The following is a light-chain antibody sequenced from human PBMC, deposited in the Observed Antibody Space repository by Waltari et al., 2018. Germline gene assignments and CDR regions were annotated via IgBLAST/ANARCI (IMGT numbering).Light chain of an antibody. CDR3: MIFHGNAWV. CDR2: YKSDSDK. J-gene: IGLJ2*01. CDR1: RGINVGAYR. Sequence: QAVLTQPSSLSASPGASARLTCPLRRGINVGAYRIYWYQQKPGSPPQYLLRYKSDSDKGLGSGVPSRFSGSKDASANAGILLIFGLQSDDEADYYCMIFHGNAWVVGGGTKLTVL. V-gene: IGLV5-45*03.